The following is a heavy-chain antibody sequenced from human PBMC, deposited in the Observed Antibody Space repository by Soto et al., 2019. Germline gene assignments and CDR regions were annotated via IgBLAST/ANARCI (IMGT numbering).Heavy chain of an antibody. D-gene: IGHD5-12*01. CDR1: GGSISSGGYY. CDR2: IYYSGST. J-gene: IGHJ5*02. CDR3: AREAVDIVATGNWFDP. V-gene: IGHV4-31*03. Sequence: PSETLSLTCTVSGGSISSGGYYWSWIRQHPGKGLEWIGYIYYSGSTYYNPSLKSRVTISVDTSKNQFSLKLSSVTAADTAVYYCAREAVDIVATGNWFDPWGQGTLVTVSS.